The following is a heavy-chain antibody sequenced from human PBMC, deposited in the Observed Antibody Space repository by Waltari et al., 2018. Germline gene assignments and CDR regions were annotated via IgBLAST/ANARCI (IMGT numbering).Heavy chain of an antibody. CDR1: GGSISSYY. CDR2: IYTSGST. V-gene: IGHV4-4*09. Sequence: QVQLQESGPGLVKPSETLSLTCTVSGGSISSYYWSWIRQPPGKGLEWIGYIYTSGSTNYTPSLKSRVTISVDTSKNQFSLKLSSVTAADTAVYYCAKGDWAHWFDPWGQGTLVTVSS. D-gene: IGHD2-21*01. J-gene: IGHJ5*02. CDR3: AKGDWAHWFDP.